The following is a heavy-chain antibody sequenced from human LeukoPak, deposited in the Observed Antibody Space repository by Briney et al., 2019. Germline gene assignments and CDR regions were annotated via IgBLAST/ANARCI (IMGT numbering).Heavy chain of an antibody. Sequence: PSETLSLTCTVVGGSITSDYWSWIRQPAGKGLEWIGRIFTSGSTAYNPSLKRRVPMSLDTSKNQFFLKLSSVTAADTAAYFCSRGGANDLWGQGTLVTVSS. CDR2: IFTSGST. CDR1: GGSITSDY. J-gene: IGHJ5*02. D-gene: IGHD4/OR15-4a*01. CDR3: SRGGANDL. V-gene: IGHV4-4*07.